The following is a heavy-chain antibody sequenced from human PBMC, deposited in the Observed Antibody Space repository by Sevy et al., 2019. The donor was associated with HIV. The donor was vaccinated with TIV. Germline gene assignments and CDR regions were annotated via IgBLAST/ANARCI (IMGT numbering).Heavy chain of an antibody. CDR2: ISYDGSNK. Sequence: GGSLRLSCAASGFTFSSYGMHWVRQAPGKGLEWVAVISYDGSNKYYADSVKGRFTISSDNFRNTLYLQMNSLRAEDTAVDYCAKDRLQMGGGDYYYYGMDVWGQGTTVTVSS. D-gene: IGHD3-16*01. V-gene: IGHV3-30*18. J-gene: IGHJ6*02. CDR1: GFTFSSYG. CDR3: AKDRLQMGGGDYYYYGMDV.